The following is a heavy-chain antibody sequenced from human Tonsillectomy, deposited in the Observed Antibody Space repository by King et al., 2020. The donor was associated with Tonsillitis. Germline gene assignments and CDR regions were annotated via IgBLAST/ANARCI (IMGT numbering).Heavy chain of an antibody. Sequence: LQLQESGPGLVKSSETLSLTCTVSGGSISSHYWSWIRQPPGKGLEWIGYMYYSGSTNYNPSLKSRVTISVDTSKNQFSLKLNSVIAADTAVYYCARYTGLFDYWGQGTLVTVSS. CDR3: ARYTGLFDY. J-gene: IGHJ4*02. D-gene: IGHD2-2*02. CDR1: GGSISSHY. V-gene: IGHV4-59*11. CDR2: MYYSGST.